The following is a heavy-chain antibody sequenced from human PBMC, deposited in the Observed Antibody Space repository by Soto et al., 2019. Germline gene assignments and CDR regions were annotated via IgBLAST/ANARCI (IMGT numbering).Heavy chain of an antibody. J-gene: IGHJ4*02. CDR2: INQDGSQR. CDR1: GFTFTGFW. D-gene: IGHD3-10*01. Sequence: EVQLVDSGGGLVQPGGSLRLSCAASGFTFTGFWMAWVRQAPGKGLEWVANINQDGSQRYYMDSVKGRFTISSDNAEKSLYLQMNSLRAEDTAVYYCARTGDDYWGQGTLVTVSS. CDR3: ARTGDDY. V-gene: IGHV3-7*01.